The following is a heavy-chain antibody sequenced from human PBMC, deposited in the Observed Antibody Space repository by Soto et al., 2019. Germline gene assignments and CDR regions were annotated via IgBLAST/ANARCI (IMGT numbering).Heavy chain of an antibody. Sequence: QVQLVQSGAEVKKPGSSVKVSCKASGGTFSSYAISWVRQAPGQGLEWMGGIIPIFGTANYAQKFQGRVTITADESTSTAYMELSSLRSEDTAGYYCARVRYPLCYDSSGYYYYYFDYWGQGTLVTVSS. D-gene: IGHD3-22*01. CDR1: GGTFSSYA. CDR2: IIPIFGTA. J-gene: IGHJ4*02. CDR3: ARVRYPLCYDSSGYYYYYFDY. V-gene: IGHV1-69*01.